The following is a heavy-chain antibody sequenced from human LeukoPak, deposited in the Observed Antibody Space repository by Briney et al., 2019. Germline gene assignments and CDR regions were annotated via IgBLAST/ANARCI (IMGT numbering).Heavy chain of an antibody. Sequence: PGGSLRLSCAASGFTFSSYGMHWVRQAPGKGLEWVAVISYDGSNKYYADSVKGRFTISRDNSKNTLYLQMNSLRAEDTAVYYCAKDHGGWSQYYYYGMDVWGQGTTVTVSS. J-gene: IGHJ6*02. CDR3: AKDHGGWSQYYYYGMDV. D-gene: IGHD6-19*01. CDR1: GFTFSSYG. V-gene: IGHV3-30*18. CDR2: ISYDGSNK.